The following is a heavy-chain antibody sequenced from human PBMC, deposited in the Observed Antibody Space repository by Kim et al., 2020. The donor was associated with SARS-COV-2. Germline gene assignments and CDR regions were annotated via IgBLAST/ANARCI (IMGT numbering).Heavy chain of an antibody. Sequence: GGSLRLSCVASGFIFTNYAMTWVRQAPGKGLEWVSGINGGDNSTYYADSVKGRFTISRDNSKNTLFLQINSLRVEDTAISYCTKARGLTAGASNHWGQGTLVAVAS. J-gene: IGHJ4*01. CDR3: TKARGLTAGASNH. V-gene: IGHV3-23*01. CDR2: INGGDNST. D-gene: IGHD6-13*01. CDR1: GFIFTNYA.